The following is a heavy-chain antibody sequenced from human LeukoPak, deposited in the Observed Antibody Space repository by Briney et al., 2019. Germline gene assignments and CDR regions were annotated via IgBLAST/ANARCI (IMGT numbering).Heavy chain of an antibody. J-gene: IGHJ4*02. Sequence: NPGGSLRLSCAASGFTFNNYAMSWARQAPGQGLEWVSGISASGGSTYYADSVQGRFTISRDNSNNTLYLQMSSLRAEDTALYSCAKGSYSSGWYGSNFDSWGQGTLVTVSS. CDR1: GFTFNNYA. CDR2: ISASGGST. D-gene: IGHD6-19*01. V-gene: IGHV3-23*01. CDR3: AKGSYSSGWYGSNFDS.